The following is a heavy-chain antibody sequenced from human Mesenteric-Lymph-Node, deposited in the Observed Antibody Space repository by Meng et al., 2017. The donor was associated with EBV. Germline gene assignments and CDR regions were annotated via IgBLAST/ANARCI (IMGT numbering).Heavy chain of an antibody. Sequence: VQLVQSGAEVKNPGASVKVSCKASGYTFTDYDIHWVRQATGQGLEWVGWMNPNSGYTAHAQKFQGRVTMTRDTSFSTAYMELSSLRSGDTAVYYCATLPEGYRPPDFNYWGQGTLVTVSS. CDR1: GYTFTDYD. D-gene: IGHD2-15*01. CDR3: ATLPEGYRPPDFNY. V-gene: IGHV1-8*01. J-gene: IGHJ4*02. CDR2: MNPNSGYT.